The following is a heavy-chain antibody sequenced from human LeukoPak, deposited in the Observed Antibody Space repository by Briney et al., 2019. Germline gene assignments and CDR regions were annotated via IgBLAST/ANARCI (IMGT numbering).Heavy chain of an antibody. CDR3: ARAPIRALVAWDLYYYGMDV. Sequence: HRASVKVSCKASGYTFTSYAMHWVRQAPGQGLEWMGWINPNSGGTNYAQKFQGRVTMTRDTSISTAYMELSRLRSDDTAVYYCARAPIRALVAWDLYYYGMDVWGQGTTVTVSS. CDR1: GYTFTSYA. V-gene: IGHV1-2*02. D-gene: IGHD1-26*01. J-gene: IGHJ6*02. CDR2: INPNSGGT.